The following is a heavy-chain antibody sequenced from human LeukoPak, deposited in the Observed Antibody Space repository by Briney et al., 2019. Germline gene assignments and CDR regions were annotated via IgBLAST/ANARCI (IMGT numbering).Heavy chain of an antibody. V-gene: IGHV4-39*07. D-gene: IGHD5-12*01. Sequence: SETLSLTCTVSGGSISSSSYYWGWIRQPPGKGLEWIGSIYYSGSTYYNPSLKSRVTISVDTSKNQFSLKLSSVTAADTAVYYCARGVGYGPYNWFDPWGQGTLVTVSS. J-gene: IGHJ5*02. CDR3: ARGVGYGPYNWFDP. CDR1: GGSISSSSYY. CDR2: IYYSGST.